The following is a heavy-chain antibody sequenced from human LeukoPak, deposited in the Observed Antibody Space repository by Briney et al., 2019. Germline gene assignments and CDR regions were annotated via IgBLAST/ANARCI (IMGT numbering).Heavy chain of an antibody. CDR1: GYTFTSYD. CDR3: ARGRRGLQSLGY. D-gene: IGHD4-11*01. V-gene: IGHV1-8*01. Sequence: ASVKVSCKASGYTFTSYDINWVRQATGQGLEWMGWMNPNSGNTGYAQKFQGRVTMTRNTSISTAYMELSSLRSEDTAVYYCARGRRGLQSLGYWGQGTLVTVSS. J-gene: IGHJ4*02. CDR2: MNPNSGNT.